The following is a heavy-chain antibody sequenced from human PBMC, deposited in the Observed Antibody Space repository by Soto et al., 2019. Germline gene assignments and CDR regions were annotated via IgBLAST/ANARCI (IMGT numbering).Heavy chain of an antibody. Sequence: GGSLRLSCTASGFTFGDCAMSWFRQAPGKGLEWVGFIRSKAYGGTTEYAASVKGRFTISRDDSKSIAYLQMNSLKTEDTAVYYCTRELDYYDSSGYYNAFDIWGQGTMVTVSS. D-gene: IGHD3-22*01. CDR1: GFTFGDCA. J-gene: IGHJ3*02. V-gene: IGHV3-49*03. CDR2: IRSKAYGGTT. CDR3: TRELDYYDSSGYYNAFDI.